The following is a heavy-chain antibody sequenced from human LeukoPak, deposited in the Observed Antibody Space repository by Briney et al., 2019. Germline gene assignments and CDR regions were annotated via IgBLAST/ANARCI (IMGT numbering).Heavy chain of an antibody. CDR3: ARVARGGYNPTQFDY. CDR1: GYIFIGYY. D-gene: IGHD5-24*01. CDR2: IDPKSGGT. V-gene: IGHV1-2*02. Sequence: ASVRVSCKTSGYIFIGYYMHWVRQAPGQGLEWMGWIDPKSGGTNYAQKFQGRVTMTRDTSISTAYMELSRLRSDDTAVYYCARVARGGYNPTQFDYWGQGTLVTVSS. J-gene: IGHJ4*02.